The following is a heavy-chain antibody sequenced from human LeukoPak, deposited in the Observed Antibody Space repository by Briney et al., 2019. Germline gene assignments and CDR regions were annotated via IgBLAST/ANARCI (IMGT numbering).Heavy chain of an antibody. V-gene: IGHV4-59*11. Sequence: SETLSLTCTVSGASTASHYWTWLRQPPGRELEWIAYMFDTVSTKSNPSLKSRLTLSVDTSKKQLSLRLSSVTAADTAVYYCATIKRGSTYGYFDFWGQGIKVTVSS. J-gene: IGHJ4*02. CDR3: ATIKRGSTYGYFDF. D-gene: IGHD5-18*01. CDR1: GASTASHY. CDR2: MFDTVST.